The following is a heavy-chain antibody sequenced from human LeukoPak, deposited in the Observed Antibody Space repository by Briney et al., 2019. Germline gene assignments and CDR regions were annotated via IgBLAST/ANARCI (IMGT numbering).Heavy chain of an antibody. CDR1: GGSISSGDYY. J-gene: IGHJ5*02. CDR3: ARPYYYDSRIDP. D-gene: IGHD3-22*01. CDR2: MYYSGST. Sequence: SETLSLTCTVSGGSISSGDYYWSWIRQPPGKGLEWIGYMYYSGSTYYNPSLKSRATISVDTSKNQFSLKLSSVTAADAAVYYCARPYYYDSRIDPWGQGTLVTVSS. V-gene: IGHV4-30-4*01.